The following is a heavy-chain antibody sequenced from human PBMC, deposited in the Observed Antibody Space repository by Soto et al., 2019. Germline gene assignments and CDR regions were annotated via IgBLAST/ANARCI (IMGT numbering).Heavy chain of an antibody. CDR3: AKDHYDFWSGYYKPYYFDD. V-gene: IGHV3-23*01. J-gene: IGHJ4*02. D-gene: IGHD3-3*01. CDR1: GFTLRSFS. Sequence: PGGALRLPRGASGFTLRSFSMGWGPQAPRKGLDWVSAISGSGGSTYYADSVKGRFTISRDNSKNTLCLQMNSLRAEDTAVYYCAKDHYDFWSGYYKPYYFDDWCQGPLVTV. CDR2: ISGSGGST.